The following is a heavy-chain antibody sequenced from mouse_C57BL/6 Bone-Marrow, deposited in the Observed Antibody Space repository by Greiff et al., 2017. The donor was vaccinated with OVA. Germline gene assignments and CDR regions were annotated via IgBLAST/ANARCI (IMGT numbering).Heavy chain of an antibody. V-gene: IGHV2-9-1*01. CDR1: GFSLTSYA. J-gene: IGHJ4*01. Sequence: VQLQESGPGLVAPSQSLSITCTVSGFSLTSYAISWVRQPPGKGLEWLGVIWTGGGTHYNSALKSRLSISKDNSKSQVFLKMNSLQTDDTARYYCARKGHYGDAMDYWGQGTSVTVSS. CDR3: ARKGHYGDAMDY. D-gene: IGHD1-1*01. CDR2: IWTGGGT.